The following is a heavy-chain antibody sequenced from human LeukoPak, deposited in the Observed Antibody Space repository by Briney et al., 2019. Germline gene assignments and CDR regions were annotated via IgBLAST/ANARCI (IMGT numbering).Heavy chain of an antibody. D-gene: IGHD6-13*01. V-gene: IGHV3-66*01. CDR1: GFTVSSSY. Sequence: PGGSLRLSCAASGFTVSSSYMSWVRQAPGKGLEWVSIIYSSGSTYYADSVKGRFTISRDNPKNTLYLQMSSLRVDDTAMYYCARGSSWPYFDYWGQGTLVTVSS. CDR2: IYSSGST. J-gene: IGHJ4*02. CDR3: ARGSSWPYFDY.